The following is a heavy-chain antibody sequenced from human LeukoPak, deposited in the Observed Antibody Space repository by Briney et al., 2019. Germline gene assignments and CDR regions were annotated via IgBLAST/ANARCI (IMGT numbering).Heavy chain of an antibody. D-gene: IGHD1-26*01. CDR3: ARHGGSYYWDP. J-gene: IGHJ5*02. Sequence: ASVKVSCKASGYTFTSYYMHWVRQAPGQGLEWMGIINPSGGSTSYAQKFQGRATMTRDTSTSTVYMELSSLRSEDTAVYYCARHGGSYYWDPWGQGALVTVSS. V-gene: IGHV1-46*01. CDR2: INPSGGST. CDR1: GYTFTSYY.